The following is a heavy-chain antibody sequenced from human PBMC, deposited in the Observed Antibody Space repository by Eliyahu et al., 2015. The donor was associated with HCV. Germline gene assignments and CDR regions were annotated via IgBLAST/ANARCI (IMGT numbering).Heavy chain of an antibody. CDR2: ISGSGGST. V-gene: IGHV3-23*04. Sequence: EVQLVXSGGGLVQPGGSXXLSCAASAFPFSTHGMSWVRQXPGKALXWVSGISGSGGSTYNADSVKGRFTISRDNPKNAVYLQMNSLRAEDTATYYCAKDLMEYSTSGYYDYWGQGTLVTVSS. D-gene: IGHD3-22*01. CDR3: AKDLMEYSTSGYYDY. J-gene: IGHJ4*02. CDR1: AFPFSTHG.